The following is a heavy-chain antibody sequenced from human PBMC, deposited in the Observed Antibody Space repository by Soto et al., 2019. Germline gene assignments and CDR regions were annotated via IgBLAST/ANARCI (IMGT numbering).Heavy chain of an antibody. CDR1: GGSISSGGYY. D-gene: IGHD3-10*01. Sequence: SETLSLTCTVSGGSISSGGYYWSWIRQHPGKGLEWIGYIYYSGSTYYNPSLKSRVTISVGTSKNRFSLKLSSVTAADTAVYYCAKKRSLYYGGGSYLWGSYRDVWGKGTMVTVPS. V-gene: IGHV4-31*03. CDR3: AKKRSLYYGGGSYLWGSYRDV. J-gene: IGHJ6*03. CDR2: IYYSGST.